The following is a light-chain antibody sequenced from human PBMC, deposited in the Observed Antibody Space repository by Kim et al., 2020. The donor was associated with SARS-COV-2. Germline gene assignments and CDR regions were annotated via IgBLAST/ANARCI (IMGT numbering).Light chain of an antibody. CDR2: EAA. CDR3: QQRGSWPPAVT. V-gene: IGKV3-11*01. Sequence: PGEGAALSCRASHNVGINWAWYPQTPGQSPRLLIYEAAMRAAGIPDRFSGSGSGTDFNLTIGSLAPEDFAIYHCQQRGSWPPAVTFGGGTKVDIK. J-gene: IGKJ4*01. CDR1: HNVGIN.